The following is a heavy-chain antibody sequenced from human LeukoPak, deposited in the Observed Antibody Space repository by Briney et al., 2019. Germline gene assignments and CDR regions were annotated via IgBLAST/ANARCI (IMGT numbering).Heavy chain of an antibody. D-gene: IGHD3-16*01. V-gene: IGHV1-2*02. CDR2: VSPNNGGT. J-gene: IGHJ4*02. CDR1: GYTFTGYY. CDR3: ARSDVLYASQGEARYFNH. Sequence: ASVKVSCKASGYTFTGYYMHWVRQAPGQGLEWMGWVSPNNGGTNYAQKFQGRVTMTRDTSISTLYMDLNSLRSDDTAVYYCARSDVLYASQGEARYFNHWGQGTLVTVSS.